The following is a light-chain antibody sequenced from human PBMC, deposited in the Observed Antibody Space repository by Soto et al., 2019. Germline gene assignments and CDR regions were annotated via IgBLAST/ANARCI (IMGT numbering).Light chain of an antibody. J-gene: IGKJ2*01. Sequence: DIQMTQSPSTLSASVGDRVTITCRASQGISSWLAWYQQKPGKAPKLLIYDASSLESGVPSRFSGSGSGTEFTLTSSSLQPDDFATYYCQQYNSYSTFGQGTKLEIK. CDR2: DAS. V-gene: IGKV1-5*01. CDR3: QQYNSYST. CDR1: QGISSW.